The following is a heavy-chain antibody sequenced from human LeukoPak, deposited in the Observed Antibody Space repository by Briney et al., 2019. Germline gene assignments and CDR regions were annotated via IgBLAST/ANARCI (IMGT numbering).Heavy chain of an antibody. D-gene: IGHD1-7*01. J-gene: IGHJ4*02. CDR3: VGDIGNFEIDY. CDR1: GGSIASGSYY. V-gene: IGHV4-39*02. CDR2: VHSNGKT. Sequence: SETLSLICSVSGGSIASGSYYWGWVRQSPGKGLDWIGSVHSNGKTYYNPSLNNRLIISADTSTDQFSLRLSPVTAADTAVYFCVGDIGNFEIDYWGQGTLVTVSS.